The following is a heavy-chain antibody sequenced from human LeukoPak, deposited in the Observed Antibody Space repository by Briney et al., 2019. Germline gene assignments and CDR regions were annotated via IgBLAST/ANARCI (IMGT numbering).Heavy chain of an antibody. CDR2: IYSSGST. J-gene: IGHJ4*02. D-gene: IGHD3-3*01. V-gene: IGHV4-4*07. CDR3: AREDFWSGYPDY. Sequence: TSETLSLTCTVSAGSISGHYWSWIRQPAGKGLEWIGRIYSSGSTNYNPSLESRVTMSVDTSKNQFSLKLSSVTAADTAVYYCAREDFWSGYPDYWGQGTLVTVSS. CDR1: AGSISGHY.